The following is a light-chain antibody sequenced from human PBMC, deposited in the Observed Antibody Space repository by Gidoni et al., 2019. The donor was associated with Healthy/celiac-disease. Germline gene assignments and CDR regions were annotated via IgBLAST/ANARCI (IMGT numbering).Light chain of an antibody. CDR2: PAS. V-gene: IGKV3-15*01. CDR3: QQYNNWPPS. J-gene: IGKJ2*01. Sequence: EIVMTQSPATLSVSPGERATLSCRASQSVSSNLAWYQQKPGQAPRLLIYPASTRATGIPARFSGSGSGTEFTLTISSLQSEDFAVYYCQQYNNWPPSFXXXTKLEIK. CDR1: QSVSSN.